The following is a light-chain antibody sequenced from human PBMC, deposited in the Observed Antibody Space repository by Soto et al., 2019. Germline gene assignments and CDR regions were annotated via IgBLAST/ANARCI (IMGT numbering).Light chain of an antibody. CDR2: DAS. J-gene: IGKJ5*01. V-gene: IGKV1-5*01. CDR1: QSLNHE. CDR3: QQYHRSSIT. Sequence: TQSPSTMSASVGDRVTITCRASQSLNHELAWYQQKPGKAPNLLMYDASTLERGVPSRFSGTGSGTEFTLTISSLQPDDFATYYCQQYHRSSITFGQGTRLEI.